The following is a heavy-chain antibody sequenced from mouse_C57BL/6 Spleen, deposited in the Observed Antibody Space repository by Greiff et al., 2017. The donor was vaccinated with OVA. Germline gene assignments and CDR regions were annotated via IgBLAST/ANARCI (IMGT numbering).Heavy chain of an antibody. CDR2: INPNNGGT. Sequence: VQLQQSGPELVKPGASVKISCKASGYTFTDYYMNWVKQSHGKSLEWIGDINPNNGGTSYNQKFKGKATLTVDKSSSTAYMELRSLTSEDSAVYYCARGGTDSAMDYWGQGTSVTVSS. V-gene: IGHV1-26*01. CDR1: GYTFTDYY. J-gene: IGHJ4*01. CDR3: ARGGTDSAMDY. D-gene: IGHD3-3*01.